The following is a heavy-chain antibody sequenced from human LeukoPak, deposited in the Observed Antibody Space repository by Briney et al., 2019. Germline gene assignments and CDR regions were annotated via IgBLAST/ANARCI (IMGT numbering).Heavy chain of an antibody. V-gene: IGHV3-48*03. J-gene: IGHJ6*04. CDR2: ISSSGSTI. CDR3: AELGIAMIGGV. Sequence: GGSLRLSCAASGFTFSSYEMNWVRQAPGKGLEWVPYISSSGSTIYYADSVKGRFTISRDNAKNSLYLQMNSLRAEDTAVYYCAELGIAMIGGVWGKGTTVTISS. CDR1: GFTFSSYE. D-gene: IGHD3-10*02.